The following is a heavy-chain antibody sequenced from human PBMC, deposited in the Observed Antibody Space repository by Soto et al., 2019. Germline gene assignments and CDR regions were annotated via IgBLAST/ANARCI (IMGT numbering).Heavy chain of an antibody. D-gene: IGHD5-12*01. Sequence: DVQLVESGGGLIQPGGSLRLSCVASGLTVSGKKYMAWFRQAPGKGPEWVSGVYDLDGTYYADSVRGRFTTSIGSSRTTVYLQMRSLRPEDTAIYFCATWHLREHAYDICCQGTMVTVSS. V-gene: IGHV3-53*01. CDR3: ATWHLREHAYDI. CDR1: GLTVSGKKY. J-gene: IGHJ3*02. CDR2: VYDLDGT.